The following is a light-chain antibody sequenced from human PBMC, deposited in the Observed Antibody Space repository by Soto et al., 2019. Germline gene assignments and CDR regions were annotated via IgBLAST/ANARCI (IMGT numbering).Light chain of an antibody. J-gene: IGKJ2*03. CDR1: QTIFSW. V-gene: IGKV1-5*03. Sequence: FQMTQSPSTLSASVGDRVSITCRASQTIFSWLAWYQQKPGKAPKLLIYKASSLESGVPSRYSGSRSGTEFTLTISGLQPDDFATYFCQQYNSYPYSFGQGTKLEIK. CDR3: QQYNSYPYS. CDR2: KAS.